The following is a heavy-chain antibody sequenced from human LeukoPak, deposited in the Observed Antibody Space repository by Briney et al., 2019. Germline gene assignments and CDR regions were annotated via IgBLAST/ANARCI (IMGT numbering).Heavy chain of an antibody. V-gene: IGHV3-30*18. CDR1: GFTFSSYG. CDR3: AKDRARFGELSPTHNWFDP. Sequence: PGRSLRLSCAASGFTFSSYGMHWVRQAPGKGLEWVAVISYDGSNKYYADSVKGRFTISRDNSKNTLYLQMNSLRAEDTAVYYCAKDRARFGELSPTHNWFDPWGQGTLVTVPS. CDR2: ISYDGSNK. D-gene: IGHD3-10*01. J-gene: IGHJ5*02.